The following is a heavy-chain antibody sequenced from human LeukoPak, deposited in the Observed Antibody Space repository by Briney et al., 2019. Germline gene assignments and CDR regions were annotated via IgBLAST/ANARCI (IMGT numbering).Heavy chain of an antibody. D-gene: IGHD6-13*01. CDR3: VREGRSSNWDDWYFDL. J-gene: IGHJ2*01. CDR2: INQDESSQ. V-gene: IGHV3-7*01. CDR1: GFSFTTYW. Sequence: PGGSLRLSCAASGFSFTTYWMGWVRQAPGKGLEWVANINQDESSQYYVDAVRGRFTISRENAKNSLYLQMNSLRAGDTGVYYCVREGRSSNWDDWYFDLWGRGTLVTVSS.